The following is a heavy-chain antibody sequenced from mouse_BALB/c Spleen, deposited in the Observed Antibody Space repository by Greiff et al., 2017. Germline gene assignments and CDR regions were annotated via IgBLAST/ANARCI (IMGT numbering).Heavy chain of an antibody. CDR1: GFNIKDTY. CDR2: IDPANGNT. D-gene: IGHD2-1*01. J-gene: IGHJ4*01. Sequence: VQLQQSGAELVKPGASVKLSCTASGFNIKDTYMHWVKQRPEQGLEWIGRIDPANGNTKYDPKFQGKATITADTSSNTAYLQLSSLTSEDTAVYYCARDGNPHYYAMDYWGQGTSVTVSS. V-gene: IGHV14-3*02. CDR3: ARDGNPHYYAMDY.